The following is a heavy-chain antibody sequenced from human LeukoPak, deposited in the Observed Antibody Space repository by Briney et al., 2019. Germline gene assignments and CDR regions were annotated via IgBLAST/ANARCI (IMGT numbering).Heavy chain of an antibody. CDR2: IIPIFDTT. CDR1: GGTFSSYA. D-gene: IGHD5-12*01. V-gene: IGHV1-69*06. Sequence: SVKVSCKASGGTFSSYAISWVRQAPGQGLEWMGGIIPIFDTTNYAQNFQGRVTITADKSTSTAYMELSSLRSEDTAVYYCARWATTNVYFDYWGQGTLVTVSS. CDR3: ARWATTNVYFDY. J-gene: IGHJ4*02.